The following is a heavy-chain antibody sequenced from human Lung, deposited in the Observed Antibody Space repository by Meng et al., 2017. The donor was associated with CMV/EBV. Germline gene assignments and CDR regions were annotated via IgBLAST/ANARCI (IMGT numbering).Heavy chain of an antibody. J-gene: IGHJ4*02. CDR3: ARRVGSGKYFFDY. V-gene: IGHV4-34*01. Sequence: CAVSGGSFTGYFCSLIRQSPGKGLEWIAEINHSESTNYNPSLKSRVTISVDTSKNQFSLRLKSVTVADTGVYFCARRVGSGKYFFDYWSQGTLVTVSS. CDR2: INHSEST. D-gene: IGHD3-10*01. CDR1: GGSFTGYF.